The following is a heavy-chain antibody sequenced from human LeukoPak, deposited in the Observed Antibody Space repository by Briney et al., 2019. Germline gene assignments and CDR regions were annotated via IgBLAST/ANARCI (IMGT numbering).Heavy chain of an antibody. Sequence: PSETLSLTCTVSGGSISSYYWSWIRQPPGKGLEWIGYIYYSGSTNYNPSLKSRVTISVKTSKNQFSLKLSSVTAADTAVYYCARAPWYYYDSSGYYSYYFDYWGQGTLVTVSS. CDR2: IYYSGST. D-gene: IGHD3-22*01. V-gene: IGHV4-59*01. CDR3: ARAPWYYYDSSGYYSYYFDY. CDR1: GGSISSYY. J-gene: IGHJ4*02.